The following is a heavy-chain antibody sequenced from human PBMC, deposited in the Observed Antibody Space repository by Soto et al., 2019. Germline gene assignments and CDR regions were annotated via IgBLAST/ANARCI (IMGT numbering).Heavy chain of an antibody. CDR2: IFYSVST. CDR1: GVSISGFY. CDR3: ARDKITGLFDY. Sequence: SETLSLTCAVSGVSISGFYWSWMRQPPGKGLEFIGIIFYSVSTYYNPSLKSRVTISLDTSKNQFSLKLSSVTAADTAVYYCARDKITGLFDYWGQGTLVTVSS. J-gene: IGHJ4*02. D-gene: IGHD2-8*02. V-gene: IGHV4-59*04.